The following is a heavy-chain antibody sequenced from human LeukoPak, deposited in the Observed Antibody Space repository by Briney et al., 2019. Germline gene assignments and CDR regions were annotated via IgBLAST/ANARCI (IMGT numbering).Heavy chain of an antibody. CDR1: GFTFSTYA. V-gene: IGHV3-23*01. CDR2: ISDSGSST. D-gene: IGHD7-27*01. Sequence: QPGGSLRLSCVASGFTFSTYAMNWVRQAPGKGLEWVSTISDSGSSTYYGDSVKGRFTISRYNSKSTMYLQMNSLRAEDTAVYYCARDLGSWGFDYWGQGTLVTVSS. CDR3: ARDLGSWGFDY. J-gene: IGHJ4*02.